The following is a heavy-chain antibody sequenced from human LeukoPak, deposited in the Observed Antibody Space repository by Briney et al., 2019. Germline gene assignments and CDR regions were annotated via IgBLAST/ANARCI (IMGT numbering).Heavy chain of an antibody. Sequence: GGSLRLSCAASGFTFSNAWMSWVRRAPGKVLEWVGRIKSKIDGGTIDYAAPVNGRLTISRDDAKNTLYLQMNSLKTEDTAVYYCTTVGYCSGGRCLGFDNWGQGTLVTVSS. CDR1: GFTFSNAW. V-gene: IGHV3-15*01. CDR2: IKSKIDGGTI. J-gene: IGHJ4*02. CDR3: TTVGYCSGGRCLGFDN. D-gene: IGHD2-15*01.